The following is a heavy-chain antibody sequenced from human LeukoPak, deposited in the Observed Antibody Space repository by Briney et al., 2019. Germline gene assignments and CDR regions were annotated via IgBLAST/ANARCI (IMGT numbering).Heavy chain of an antibody. D-gene: IGHD4-17*01. V-gene: IGHV1-2*06. CDR3: ARDRDYGDYNTQDLFVY. CDR1: GYTFTRYY. J-gene: IGHJ4*02. Sequence: ASVKVSCKASGYTFTRYYMHWVRQAPGQGLEWMGRISPNSGGTNYAQKFQGRVTMTRDTSISTAYMELSRLRSDDTAVYYCARDRDYGDYNTQDLFVYWGQGTLVTVSS. CDR2: ISPNSGGT.